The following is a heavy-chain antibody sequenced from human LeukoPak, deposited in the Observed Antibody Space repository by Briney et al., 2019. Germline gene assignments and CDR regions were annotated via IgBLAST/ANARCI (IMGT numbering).Heavy chain of an antibody. CDR2: IYPGDSDT. V-gene: IGHV5-51*01. Sequence: GESLKISCKGSGYSFTSYWIGWVRQMPGKGLEWMGIIYPGDSDTRYSPSFQGQVTISAAKSISTAYLKWSSLKASDTAMYYCARRTSAYCGGDCYSFDYWGQGTLVTVSS. D-gene: IGHD2-21*01. CDR1: GYSFTSYW. J-gene: IGHJ4*02. CDR3: ARRTSAYCGGDCYSFDY.